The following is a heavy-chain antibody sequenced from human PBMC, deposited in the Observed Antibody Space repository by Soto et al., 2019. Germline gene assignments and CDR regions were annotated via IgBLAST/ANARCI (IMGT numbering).Heavy chain of an antibody. CDR2: INHSGST. CDR3: ATKNRPTMARGVIHNWFDP. J-gene: IGHJ5*02. CDR1: GGYFSGYY. Sequence: PSETLSLTCAVYGGYFSGYYWSWIRQTPGKGLEWIGEINHSGSTNYNPSLKSRVTISVDTSKNQFSLKLSSVTAADTAVYYCATKNRPTMARGVIHNWFDPWGQGTLVTVSS. D-gene: IGHD3-10*01. V-gene: IGHV4-34*01.